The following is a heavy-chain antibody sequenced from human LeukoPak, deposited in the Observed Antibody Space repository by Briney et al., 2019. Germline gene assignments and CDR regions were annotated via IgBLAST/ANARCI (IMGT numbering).Heavy chain of an antibody. D-gene: IGHD1-26*01. CDR3: AKRRGSTPVGGFDF. Sequence: GGSLRLSCAASGFPFSTHSLNWVRQAPGKGLEWVSAIGGGGASTYYADSVKGRFTISRDNSKSTLYLQMNSLRAEDSAVYYCAKRRGSTPVGGFDFWGQGTLVTVSS. J-gene: IGHJ4*02. CDR2: IGGGGAST. V-gene: IGHV3-23*01. CDR1: GFPFSTHS.